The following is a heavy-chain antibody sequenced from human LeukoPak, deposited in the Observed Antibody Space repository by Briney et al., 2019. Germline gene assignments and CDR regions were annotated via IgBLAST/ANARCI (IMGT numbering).Heavy chain of an antibody. Sequence: GGSLRLSCAASGFAFSSYGIHWVRQAPGKGLEWVTFIRYDGYNKYYAESVEGRFTISRDNSKNTVYLQMNSLRAEDTAVYYCARLVGDWDYDYVWGSSGDYFDYWGQGTLVTVSS. CDR2: IRYDGYNK. CDR3: ARLVGDWDYDYVWGSSGDYFDY. D-gene: IGHD3-16*01. V-gene: IGHV3-30*02. CDR1: GFAFSSYG. J-gene: IGHJ4*02.